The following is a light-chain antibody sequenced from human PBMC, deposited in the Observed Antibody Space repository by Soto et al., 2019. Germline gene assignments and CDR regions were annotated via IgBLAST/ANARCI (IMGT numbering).Light chain of an antibody. CDR3: AAWDESLNGVV. J-gene: IGLJ2*01. CDR2: YDD. CDR1: RSNVGNNA. Sequence: QSVLTQPPSVSEAPRQRVTISCSGSRSNVGNNAVNWYQQVPGKAPRLLIYYDDLLPSGVSDRFSGSKSGTSASLAISGLQSEDEADYYCAAWDESLNGVVFGGGTQLTVL. V-gene: IGLV1-36*01.